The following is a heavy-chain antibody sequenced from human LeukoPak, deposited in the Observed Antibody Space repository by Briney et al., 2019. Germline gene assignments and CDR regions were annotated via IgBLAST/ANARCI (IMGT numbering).Heavy chain of an antibody. J-gene: IGHJ5*02. CDR3: AKGDCSGTSCYRSRWFDP. CDR1: GFTFSNYA. V-gene: IGHV3-23*01. Sequence: GGSLRLSCAASGFTFSNYAMSWVRQAPGKGLEWVSTISGSGGGTYYADSVKGRFTISKDNSKNTLYLQMNSLRAEDTAVYYCAKGDCSGTSCYRSRWFDPWGQGTLVTVSS. D-gene: IGHD2-2*01. CDR2: ISGSGGGT.